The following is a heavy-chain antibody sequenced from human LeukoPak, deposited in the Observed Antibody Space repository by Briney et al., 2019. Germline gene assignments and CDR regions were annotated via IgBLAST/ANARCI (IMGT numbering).Heavy chain of an antibody. CDR2: IYTSGST. Sequence: SQTLSLTCTVSGGSISSGSYYWSWIRQPAGKGLEWIGRIYTSGSTDYNPSLKSRVTISLDTSKNQCSLKLSSVTAADTAVYYCAREERFSYNWFDPWRQGTMVSVCS. J-gene: IGHJ5*02. CDR3: AREERFSYNWFDP. CDR1: GGSISSGSYY. V-gene: IGHV4-61*02. D-gene: IGHD3-3*01.